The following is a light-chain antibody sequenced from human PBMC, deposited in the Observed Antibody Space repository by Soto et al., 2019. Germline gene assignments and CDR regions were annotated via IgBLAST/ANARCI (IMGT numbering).Light chain of an antibody. CDR3: QQLHVYPIT. V-gene: IGKV1-39*01. Sequence: DSQMTQSQSSLSASVGDRVTITCRASQSISSYLNWYQQKPGKAPKLLIYAASNFQSGVPSRFSGSGSGTHFTLTIFSLQPEDFATYYCQQLHVYPITFGQGTLLEI. J-gene: IGKJ5*01. CDR2: AAS. CDR1: QSISSY.